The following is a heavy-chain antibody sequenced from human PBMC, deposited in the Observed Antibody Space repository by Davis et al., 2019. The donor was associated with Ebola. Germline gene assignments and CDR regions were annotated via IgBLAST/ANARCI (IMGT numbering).Heavy chain of an antibody. CDR2: INWNGGST. D-gene: IGHD2-15*01. CDR3: ARGDKLLSYGMDV. J-gene: IGHJ6*04. CDR1: GFTFDDYA. Sequence: GESLKISCAASGFTFDDYAMTWVRQAPGKGLEWVSGINWNGGSTGYADSVKGRFTISRDNAKNTLYLQMNSLRAEDTAVYYCARGDKLLSYGMDVWGKGTTVTVSS. V-gene: IGHV3-20*04.